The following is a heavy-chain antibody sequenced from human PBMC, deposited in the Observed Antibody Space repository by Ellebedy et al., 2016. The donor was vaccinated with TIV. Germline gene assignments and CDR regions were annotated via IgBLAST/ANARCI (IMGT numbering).Heavy chain of an antibody. Sequence: GGSLRLSCEASGITVSDYFMNWVRQAPGKGLEWVSVLYKDGKSNYTDSVNGRFTVSRDNSKNTLYLQMDSLSAEDTAVYYCARDPGGGGDYSDNWFDPWGRGTVVTVSS. CDR1: GITVSDYF. CDR3: ARDPGGGGDYSDNWFDP. CDR2: LYKDGKS. V-gene: IGHV3-66*01. J-gene: IGHJ5*02. D-gene: IGHD4-11*01.